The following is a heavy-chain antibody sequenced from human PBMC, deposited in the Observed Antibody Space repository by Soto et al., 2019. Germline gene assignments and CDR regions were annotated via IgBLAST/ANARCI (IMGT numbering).Heavy chain of an antibody. J-gene: IGHJ4*02. CDR1: GGSISSGGYS. Sequence: SETLSLTCAVSGGSISSGGYSWTWIRQPPGKGLEWIGYIYHSGSTYYNPSLKSRVTISVDRSKKQFSLKLSSVTAADTAMYYCARLEMAATNFDYWGQGTLVTVSS. CDR3: ARLEMAATNFDY. D-gene: IGHD1-1*01. V-gene: IGHV4-30-2*01. CDR2: IYHSGST.